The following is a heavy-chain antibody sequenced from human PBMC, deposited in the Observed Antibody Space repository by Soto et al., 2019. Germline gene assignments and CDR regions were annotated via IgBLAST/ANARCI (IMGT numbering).Heavy chain of an antibody. CDR1: GYTFTSYG. J-gene: IGHJ6*02. D-gene: IGHD2-15*01. CDR3: ARGSDIEGYYYYGMDV. Sequence: QVQLVQSGAEVKKPGASVKVSCKASGYTFTSYGISWVRQAPGQGLEWMGWISADNGNTNYAQKLQGRVTMTTDTTTSTAYMELRSLRSDDTAVYYCARGSDIEGYYYYGMDVWGQGTTVTVSS. CDR2: ISADNGNT. V-gene: IGHV1-18*01.